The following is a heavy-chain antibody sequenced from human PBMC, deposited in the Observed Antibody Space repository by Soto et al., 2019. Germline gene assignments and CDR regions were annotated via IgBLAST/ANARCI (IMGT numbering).Heavy chain of an antibody. CDR1: GYRFTSYW. V-gene: IGHV5-51*01. CDR3: ARGNGYNCFDY. J-gene: IGHJ4*02. D-gene: IGHD5-12*01. Sequence: GESLKISCKGSGYRFTSYWIGWVRQMPGKGLEWMGIIYPGDSDTRYSPSFQGQVTISADKSISTAYLQMNSLRVDDTAVYYCARGNGYNCFDYWGQGTLVTVPQ. CDR2: IYPGDSDT.